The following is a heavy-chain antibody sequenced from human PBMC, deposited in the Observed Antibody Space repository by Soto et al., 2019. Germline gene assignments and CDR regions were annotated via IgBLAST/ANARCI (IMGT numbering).Heavy chain of an antibody. CDR1: GGSISSGGYY. D-gene: IGHD3-9*01. V-gene: IGHV4-31*03. CDR3: ARERRKPYYGILTGSKGDAFDM. CDR2: IYYSGST. Sequence: QVQLQESGPGLVKPSQTLSLTCTVSGGSISSGGYYWNGIRQHPGKGLEWIGYIYYSGSTYYNPSLKSRVTISEDTSKNQFSLKLSSVTAADTAVYYCARERRKPYYGILTGSKGDAFDMWGQGTMVTVSS. J-gene: IGHJ3*02.